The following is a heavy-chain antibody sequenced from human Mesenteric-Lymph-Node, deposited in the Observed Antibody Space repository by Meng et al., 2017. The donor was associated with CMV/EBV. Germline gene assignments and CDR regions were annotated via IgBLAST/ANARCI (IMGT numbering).Heavy chain of an antibody. CDR1: VDSSSSNNAP. V-gene: IGHV6-1*01. D-gene: IGHD2/OR15-2a*01. J-gene: IGHJ4*02. CDR3: AGFAHFPSPW. CDR2: TYYWYECYT. Sequence: QVQRSGSGPGKFTPTRSVTRTSSVDSSSSNNAPWIWIRQPPSRGLGWLGRTYYWYECYTDYAASVKSRISVKLDTSKNQFSLQLNFVTAEDTAVYYCAGFAHFPSPWWGQGTLVTVSS.